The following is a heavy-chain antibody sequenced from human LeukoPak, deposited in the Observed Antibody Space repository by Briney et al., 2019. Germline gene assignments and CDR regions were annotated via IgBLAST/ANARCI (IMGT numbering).Heavy chain of an antibody. V-gene: IGHV1-18*01. CDR1: GYTFTSYG. Sequence: GASVKVSCKASGYTFTSYGISWVRQAPGQGLEWMGWISAYNGNTNYAQKLQGRVTTTTDTSTSTAYMELRSLRSDDTAVYYCAAPPYYYDSRVYFQHWGQGTLVTVSS. CDR3: AAPPYYYDSRVYFQH. D-gene: IGHD3-22*01. CDR2: ISAYNGNT. J-gene: IGHJ1*01.